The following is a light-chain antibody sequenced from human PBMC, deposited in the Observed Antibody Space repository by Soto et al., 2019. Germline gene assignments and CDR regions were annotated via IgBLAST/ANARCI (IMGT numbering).Light chain of an antibody. J-gene: IGKJ5*01. CDR3: QQYNNWPPIT. Sequence: MTQSPATLSVSSGESVTLSCRASQNVNNDVGWYQQKPGQPPTLVMYRSSARAIGIPARFSGSGSGTDFTLTISSLQSEDFAVYYCQQYNNWPPITFGQGTRLEIK. CDR2: RSS. CDR1: QNVNND. V-gene: IGKV3-15*01.